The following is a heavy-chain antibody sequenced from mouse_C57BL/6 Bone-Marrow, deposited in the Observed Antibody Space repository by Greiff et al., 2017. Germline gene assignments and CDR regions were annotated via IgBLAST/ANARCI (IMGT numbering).Heavy chain of an antibody. V-gene: IGHV1-64*01. Sequence: QVQLQQPGAELVKPGASVKLSCKASGYTFTSYWMHWVKQRPGQGLEWIGMIHPNSGSTNYNEKFKSKATLTVDKSSSTAYMQLSSLTSEDAAVYYCARGLYYYGSSPWFAYWGQGTLVTVSA. D-gene: IGHD1-1*01. J-gene: IGHJ3*01. CDR1: GYTFTSYW. CDR3: ARGLYYYGSSPWFAY. CDR2: IHPNSGST.